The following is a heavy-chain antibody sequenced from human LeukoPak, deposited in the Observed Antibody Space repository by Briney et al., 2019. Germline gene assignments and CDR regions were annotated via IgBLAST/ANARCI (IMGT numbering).Heavy chain of an antibody. CDR1: GFTFSSYW. Sequence: GGSLRLSCAASGFTFSSYWMHWVRPAPGNGLVWVSRINSDGSSTSYADSVKGRFTISRDNAKNTLYLQMNSLRAEDTAVYYCARSYYDSSALDYWGQGTLVTVSS. V-gene: IGHV3-74*01. D-gene: IGHD3-22*01. CDR2: INSDGSST. CDR3: ARSYYDSSALDY. J-gene: IGHJ4*02.